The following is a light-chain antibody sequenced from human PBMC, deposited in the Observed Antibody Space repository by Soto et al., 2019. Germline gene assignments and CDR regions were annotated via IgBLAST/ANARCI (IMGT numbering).Light chain of an antibody. CDR1: SSDVGGYNY. CDR3: SSYAGSEVV. V-gene: IGLV2-8*01. Sequence: QSALTQPPSASGSPGQSVTISCTGTSSDVGGYNYVSWYQQHPGKAPKLMIYEVSKRPSGVPDRFSGSKSGTTASLTVSGLQAADEADYDCSSYAGSEVVFGGGTKLTVL. CDR2: EVS. J-gene: IGLJ2*01.